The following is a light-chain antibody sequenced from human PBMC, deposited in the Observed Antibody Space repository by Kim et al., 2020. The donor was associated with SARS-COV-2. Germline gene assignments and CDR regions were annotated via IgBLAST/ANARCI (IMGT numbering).Light chain of an antibody. V-gene: IGLV1-51*01. CDR1: SSNIGNNY. CDR3: ATWDSSLSAVV. CDR2: DNN. J-gene: IGLJ2*01. Sequence: GQRFAISCSGSSSNIGNNYVSWYQQLPGSAPKLFIYDNNERPSGIPDRFSGSTSGTSATLGITGLHTGDEGVYYCATWDSSLSAVVFGGGTKVTVL.